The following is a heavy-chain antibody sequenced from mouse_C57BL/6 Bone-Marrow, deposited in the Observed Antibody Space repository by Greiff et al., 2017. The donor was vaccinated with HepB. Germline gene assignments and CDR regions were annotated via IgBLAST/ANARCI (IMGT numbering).Heavy chain of an antibody. Sequence: QVQLQQHGAALLKPGAAVKLSCKASGYPFPSYWLHWVTQRPGQGLEWFGMIHPNSGSTNYNEKIQSKAALTVNKSSSTAYMQLSSLTSEDSAVYYCASPSYCGSSYWYFDVWGTGTTVTVSS. J-gene: IGHJ1*03. CDR3: ASPSYCGSSYWYFDV. D-gene: IGHD1-1*01. V-gene: IGHV1-64*01. CDR2: IHPNSGST. CDR1: GYPFPSYW.